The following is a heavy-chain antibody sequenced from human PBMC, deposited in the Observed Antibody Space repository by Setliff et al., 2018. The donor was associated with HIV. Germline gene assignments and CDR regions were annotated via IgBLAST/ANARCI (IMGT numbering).Heavy chain of an antibody. CDR3: AAFFVTPMTTQNF. Sequence: SETLSLTCTFSGGSISSYYWSWIRQPPGKGLEWIGYIYYSGRTNYNPSLKSRVSVSRDMSSNQFSLRLGSVTAADAAVYYCAAFFVTPMTTQNFWGQGTLVTVSS. V-gene: IGHV4-59*12. J-gene: IGHJ4*02. CDR1: GGSISSYY. CDR2: IYYSGRT. D-gene: IGHD4-4*01.